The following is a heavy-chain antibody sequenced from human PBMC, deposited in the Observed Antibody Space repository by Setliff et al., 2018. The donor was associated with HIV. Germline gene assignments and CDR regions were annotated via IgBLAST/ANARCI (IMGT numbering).Heavy chain of an antibody. CDR1: GGSMRSNY. V-gene: IGHV4-59*08. J-gene: IGHJ4*02. CDR2: IFYNGGS. Sequence: PSETLSLTCTVSGGSMRSNYWSWIRRPPGKGLEWIGYIFYNGGSNYNPSLKSRVTISVDTSKNQFSLKLTSVTAADTAVYYCARHASDYYDRSGFPPGFDYWGQGALVTAPQ. CDR3: ARHASDYYDRSGFPPGFDY. D-gene: IGHD3-22*01.